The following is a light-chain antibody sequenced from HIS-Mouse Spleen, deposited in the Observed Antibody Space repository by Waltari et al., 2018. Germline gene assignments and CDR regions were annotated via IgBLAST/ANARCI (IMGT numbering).Light chain of an antibody. Sequence: QSALTQPASVSGSPGQPITIPSTGTSSDSGSFHLVSWYQQHPGKAPKPMIYEGSKRPSGLSNRFSGSKSGNTASLTISGLQAEDEADYYCCSYAGSSTLVFGGGTKLTVL. CDR3: CSYAGSSTLV. J-gene: IGLJ3*02. CDR1: SSDSGSFHL. V-gene: IGLV2-23*01. CDR2: EGS.